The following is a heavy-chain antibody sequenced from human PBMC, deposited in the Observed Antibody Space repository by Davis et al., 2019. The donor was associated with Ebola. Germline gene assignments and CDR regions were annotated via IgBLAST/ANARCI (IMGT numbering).Heavy chain of an antibody. V-gene: IGHV3-15*01. J-gene: IGHJ4*02. Sequence: GESLKISCAASGFTFSNAWMSWVRQAPGKGLEWVGRIKSKTDGGTTDYAAPVKGRFTISRDDSKNTLYLQMNSLKTEDTAVYYCTTETPYVDSNYERLGYWGQGTLVTVSS. CDR1: GFTFSNAW. CDR2: IKSKTDGGTT. D-gene: IGHD4-11*01. CDR3: TTETPYVDSNYERLGY.